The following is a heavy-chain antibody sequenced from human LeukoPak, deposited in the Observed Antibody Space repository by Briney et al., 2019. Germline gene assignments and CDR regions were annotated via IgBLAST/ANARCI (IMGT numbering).Heavy chain of an antibody. D-gene: IGHD5-24*01. J-gene: IGHJ4*02. CDR1: GFTFTSSA. CDR2: IVVGSGNT. V-gene: IGHV1-58*01. Sequence: SVKVSCKASGFTFTSSAVRWVRQARGQRLEWIGWIVVGSGNTNYAQKFQERVTITRDMSTSTAYMELSSLRSEDTAVYYCAADGRDGYTKPFDYWGQGTLVTVSS. CDR3: AADGRDGYTKPFDY.